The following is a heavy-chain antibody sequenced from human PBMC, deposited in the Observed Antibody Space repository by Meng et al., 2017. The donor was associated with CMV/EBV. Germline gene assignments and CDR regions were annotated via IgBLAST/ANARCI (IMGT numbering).Heavy chain of an antibody. J-gene: IGHJ6*02. CDR1: GFTFSSYW. V-gene: IGHV3-7*01. Sequence: GGSLRLSCAASGFTFSSYWMSWVRQAPGKGLEWVANIKQDGSEKYCVDSVKGRFTISRDNAKNSLYLQMNSLRAEDTAVYYCARDCSSTTGGMDVWGQGTTVTVSS. D-gene: IGHD2-2*01. CDR2: IKQDGSEK. CDR3: ARDCSSTTGGMDV.